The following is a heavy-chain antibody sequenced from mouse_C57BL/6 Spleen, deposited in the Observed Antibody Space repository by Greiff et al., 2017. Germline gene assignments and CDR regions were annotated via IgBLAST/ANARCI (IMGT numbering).Heavy chain of an antibody. CDR1: GYTFTSYW. J-gene: IGHJ3*01. Sequence: QVQLQQSGTELVKPGASVKLSCKASGYTFTSYWMHWVKQRPGQGLEWIGNINPSNGGTNYNEKFKSKATLTVDKSSSTAYMQLSSLTSEDSAVYYCASASYYCDCSFWFAYWGQGTLVTVSA. V-gene: IGHV1-53*01. CDR3: ASASYYCDCSFWFAY. D-gene: IGHD1-1*01. CDR2: INPSNGGT.